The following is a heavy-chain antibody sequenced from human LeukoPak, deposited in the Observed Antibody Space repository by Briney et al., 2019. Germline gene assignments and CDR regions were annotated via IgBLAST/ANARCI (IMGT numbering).Heavy chain of an antibody. CDR1: GGSLSSSSYY. CDR3: ARYHNGYDDY. Sequence: KPSETLSLTCTVSGGSLSSSSYYWGWIRQPPGKGLEWIGTIYYGGSTYYNPSLKSRVTISLDRSKNQFSLKLSSVTDADTAVYYCARYHNGYDDYWGQGSLVTVSS. CDR2: IYYGGST. J-gene: IGHJ4*02. V-gene: IGHV4-39*07. D-gene: IGHD5-12*01.